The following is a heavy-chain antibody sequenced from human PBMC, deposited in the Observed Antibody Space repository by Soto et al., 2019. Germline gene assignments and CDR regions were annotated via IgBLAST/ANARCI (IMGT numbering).Heavy chain of an antibody. J-gene: IGHJ3*02. Sequence: ASVKVSCKASGYTFTSYGISWVRQAPGQGLEWMGWISAYNGNTNYAQKLQGRVTTTTDTSTSTAYMELRSLRSDDTAVYYCARDPSLGDAFDIWGQGTMVTVSS. CDR2: ISAYNGNT. V-gene: IGHV1-18*01. CDR3: ARDPSLGDAFDI. D-gene: IGHD7-27*01. CDR1: GYTFTSYG.